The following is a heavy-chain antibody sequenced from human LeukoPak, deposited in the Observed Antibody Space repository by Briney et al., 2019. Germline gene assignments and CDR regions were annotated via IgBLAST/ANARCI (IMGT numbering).Heavy chain of an antibody. V-gene: IGHV4-31*03. J-gene: IGHJ4*02. CDR3: AAGGDIAKGGNY. D-gene: IGHD5-18*01. CDR2: IHFSGTV. CDR1: GASISGTSYY. Sequence: SETLSLTCTVSGASISGTSYYWTWTRHHPREGLEWLGFIHFSGTVYYNPSLISRLIISADTSKNQMSLKLGSVTAADTAVYYCAAGGDIAKGGNYWGQGTQVTVSS.